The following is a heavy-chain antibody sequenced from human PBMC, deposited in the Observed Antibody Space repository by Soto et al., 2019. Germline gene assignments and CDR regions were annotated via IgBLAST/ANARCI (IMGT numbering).Heavy chain of an antibody. CDR3: AKNWNWGSLVH. J-gene: IGHJ4*02. D-gene: IGHD7-27*01. CDR1: GDSIRTDY. V-gene: IGHV4-59*08. CDR2: IYYGGST. Sequence: QVHLQESGPGLVKPSETLSLTCTVSGDSIRTDYWSWIRQSPGKGLEWIGFIYYGGSTNYNPSLKRRVTISVDTPKNQFSLKLSSVTAADTAVYYCAKNWNWGSLVHWGQGTLVTVSS.